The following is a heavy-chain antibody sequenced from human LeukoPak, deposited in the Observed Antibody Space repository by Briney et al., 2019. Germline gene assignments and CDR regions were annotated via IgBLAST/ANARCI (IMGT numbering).Heavy chain of an antibody. J-gene: IGHJ4*02. D-gene: IGHD3-10*01. V-gene: IGHV4-59*01. CDR3: ARDDRDYGSGSYDY. CDR2: IYYSGST. Sequence: SETLSLTCTVSGGSISSYYWSWIRQPPGKGLEWIGYIYYSGSTNYNPSLKSRVTISVDTSKNQFSLKLSSVTAADTAVYYCARDDRDYGSGSYDYWGQGTLATVSS. CDR1: GGSISSYY.